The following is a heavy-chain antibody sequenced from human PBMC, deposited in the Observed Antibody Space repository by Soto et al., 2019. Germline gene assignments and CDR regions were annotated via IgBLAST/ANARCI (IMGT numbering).Heavy chain of an antibody. CDR1: GGSISSYY. CDR3: ARVSPRYYYTMDV. CDR2: IYDSGRT. Sequence: QVQLQESGPGLVKPSETLSLTCTVSGGSISSYYWNWIRQPPGKGLEWIAYIYDSGRTNYNPSLKSTITLSVATSKKQFPLKLSSVTAADPAVYYCARVSPRYYYTMDVWGQGTTVTVSS. V-gene: IGHV4-59*01. J-gene: IGHJ6*02.